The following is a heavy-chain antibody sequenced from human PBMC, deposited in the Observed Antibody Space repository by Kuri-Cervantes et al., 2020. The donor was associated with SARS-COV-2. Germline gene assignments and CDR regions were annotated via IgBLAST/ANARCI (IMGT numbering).Heavy chain of an antibody. CDR3: ARDVRRTGPDY. J-gene: IGHJ4*02. Sequence: GESLKISCAASGFTFSSYDMSWVRQAPGKGLEWVASILNSGADTYYADSVKGRFTISRDNSRKMLFLHMNTLRAEDTALYYCARDVRRTGPDYWGQGTLVTVSS. D-gene: IGHD3/OR15-3a*01. CDR1: GFTFSSYD. CDR2: ILNSGADT. V-gene: IGHV3-23*01.